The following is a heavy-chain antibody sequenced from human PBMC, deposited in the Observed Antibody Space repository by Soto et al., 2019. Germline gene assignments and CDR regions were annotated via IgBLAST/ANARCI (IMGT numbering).Heavy chain of an antibody. V-gene: IGHV4-61*01. CDR3: ARAGRYCSSTSCYEDWFDP. Sequence: PSETLSLTCTVSGGSVSSGSYYWSWIRQPPGKGLEWIGYIYYSGSTNYNPSLKSRVTISVDTSKNQFSLKLSSVTAADTAVYYCARAGRYCSSTSCYEDWFDPWGQGTLVTVSS. CDR2: IYYSGST. CDR1: GGSVSSGSYY. J-gene: IGHJ5*02. D-gene: IGHD2-2*01.